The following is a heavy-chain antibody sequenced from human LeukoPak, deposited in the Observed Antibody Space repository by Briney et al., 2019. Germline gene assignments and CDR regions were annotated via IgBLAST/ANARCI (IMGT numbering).Heavy chain of an antibody. Sequence: GGSLRLSCAPSGFTFDDYAMHWVRQAPGKGLEWVSGINWNSGSIGYADSVKGRFTISRDNAKNSLYLQMNSLRAEDTALYYCTKDGVGCSSTSCHYYYYYMDVWGKGTTVTVSS. V-gene: IGHV3-9*01. D-gene: IGHD2-2*01. CDR3: TKDGVGCSSTSCHYYYYYMDV. CDR2: INWNSGSI. CDR1: GFTFDDYA. J-gene: IGHJ6*03.